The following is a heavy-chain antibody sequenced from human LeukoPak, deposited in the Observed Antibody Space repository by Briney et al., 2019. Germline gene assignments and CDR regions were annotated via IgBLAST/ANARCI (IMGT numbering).Heavy chain of an antibody. CDR1: GFTFSSYE. CDR2: ISSSGSTI. V-gene: IGHV3-48*03. CDR3: ARGMTTVTTWFDP. Sequence: GGSLRLSCAASGFTFSSYEMNWVRQAPGKGLEWVSYISSSGSTIYYADSVKGRFTNSRDNAKNSLYLQMNSLRAEDTAVYYCARGMTTVTTWFDPWGQGTLVTVSS. D-gene: IGHD4-17*01. J-gene: IGHJ5*02.